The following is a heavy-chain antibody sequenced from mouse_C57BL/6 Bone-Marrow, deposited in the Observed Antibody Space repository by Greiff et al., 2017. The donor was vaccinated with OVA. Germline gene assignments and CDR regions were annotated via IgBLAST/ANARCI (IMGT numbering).Heavy chain of an antibody. Sequence: EVQLVESGPGLVKPSQSLSLTCSVTGYSITSGYYWNWIRQFPGNKLEWMGYISYDGSNNYNPSLKNRISITRDTSKNQFFLKLNSVTTEDTATYYCARGLLRAWFAYWGQGTLVTVSA. J-gene: IGHJ3*01. CDR3: ARGLLRAWFAY. CDR1: GYSITSGYY. CDR2: ISYDGSN. D-gene: IGHD3-1*01. V-gene: IGHV3-6*01.